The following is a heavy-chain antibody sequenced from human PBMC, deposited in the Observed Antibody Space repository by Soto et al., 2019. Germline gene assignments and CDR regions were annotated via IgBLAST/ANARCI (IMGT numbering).Heavy chain of an antibody. Sequence: ASMQVSWNASEYTCTDLYSRCVRQDPEHGPERMGEIGPEKGATRYAQKFQGRVTMAMDMSITTVYMELSNLSPDDTAVYYCGRGRSGQIVVFYWGQGTPVPVSS. CDR1: EYTCTDLY. V-gene: IGHV1-2*02. D-gene: IGHD5-12*01. CDR3: GRGRSGQIVVFY. J-gene: IGHJ4*02. CDR2: IGPEKGAT.